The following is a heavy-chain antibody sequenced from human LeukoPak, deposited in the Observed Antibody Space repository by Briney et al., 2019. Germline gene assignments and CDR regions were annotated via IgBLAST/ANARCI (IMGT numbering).Heavy chain of an antibody. Sequence: PGGSLRLSCATSGFTFDSYWMSWVRQAPGKGPEWVANIKEDGSEKYYVDSVKGRVTISRDNAKKSVYLQMNSLRAEDTAVYYCATQSIVVKGDAFDIWGQGTMVTVSS. CDR2: IKEDGSEK. J-gene: IGHJ3*02. D-gene: IGHD2-2*01. CDR3: ATQSIVVKGDAFDI. V-gene: IGHV3-7*05. CDR1: GFTFDSYW.